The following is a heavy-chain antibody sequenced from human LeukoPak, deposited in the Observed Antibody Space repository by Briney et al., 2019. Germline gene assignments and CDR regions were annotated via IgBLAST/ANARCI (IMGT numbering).Heavy chain of an antibody. CDR2: MYNSGST. D-gene: IGHD6-13*01. CDR3: ARADSSSFYFDY. CDR1: NGSISSYS. J-gene: IGHJ4*02. Sequence: PSETLSLTCTVPNGSISSYSWSWIRQPPGKGLEWIAYMYNSGSTNYNPSLKSRVTILLDTSKNQFSLKLGSVTPADTAIYYCARADSSSFYFDYCGQGTLVTVSS. V-gene: IGHV4-59*01.